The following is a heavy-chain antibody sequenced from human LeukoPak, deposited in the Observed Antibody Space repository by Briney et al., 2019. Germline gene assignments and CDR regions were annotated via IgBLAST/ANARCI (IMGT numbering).Heavy chain of an antibody. CDR1: GLTVSNNY. Sequence: GGSLRLSCAVSGLTVSNNYMNWVRQAPGKGLEWVSLIYSDGNTYYADSVKGRFTISTDSSKNTLYLQMNSLRAEDTAVYYCATHDWFDPWGQGTLVTVSS. CDR3: ATHDWFDP. J-gene: IGHJ5*02. V-gene: IGHV3-53*01. CDR2: IYSDGNT.